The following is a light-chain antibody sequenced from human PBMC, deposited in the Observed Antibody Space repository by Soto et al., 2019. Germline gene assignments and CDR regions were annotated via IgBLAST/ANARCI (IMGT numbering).Light chain of an antibody. CDR2: DVS. Sequence: QSVLTQPASVSGSPGQSITISCTGTSSDVGGYNYVSWYQQHPGKVPKLMIYDVSNRPSGVSNRFSGSKSGNTASLTISGLQAEDEADYYCSSYTSSSTYVFGIGTKGTVL. V-gene: IGLV2-14*03. CDR1: SSDVGGYNY. CDR3: SSYTSSSTYV. J-gene: IGLJ1*01.